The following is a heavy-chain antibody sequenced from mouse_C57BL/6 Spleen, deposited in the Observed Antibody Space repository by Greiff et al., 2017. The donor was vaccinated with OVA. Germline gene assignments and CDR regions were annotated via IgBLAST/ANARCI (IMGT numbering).Heavy chain of an antibody. CDR2: ISYSGST. V-gene: IGHV3-1*01. J-gene: IGHJ4*01. Sequence: EVQLQQSGPGMVKPSQSLSLTCTVTGYSITSGYDWHWIRHFPGNKLEWMGYISYSGSTNYNPSLKSRISITHDTSKNHFFLKLNSVTTEDTATYYCASSNYENYYAMDYWGQGTSVTVSS. CDR1: GYSITSGYD. CDR3: ASSNYENYYAMDY. D-gene: IGHD2-5*01.